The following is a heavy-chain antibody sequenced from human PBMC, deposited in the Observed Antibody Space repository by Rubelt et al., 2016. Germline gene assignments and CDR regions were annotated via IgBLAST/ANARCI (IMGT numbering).Heavy chain of an antibody. CDR1: GFTFSSYA. CDR2: ISYDGSNK. Sequence: QVQLVESGGGVVQPGRSLRLSCAASGFTFSSYAMHWVRQAPGKGLEWVAVISYDGSNKYYADSVKGRVTISRDNSKNTLYLQMNSLRGEDTAVYYCARYTQRQAEGCWGQGTLVTVSS. D-gene: IGHD2-2*02. CDR3: ARYTQRQAEGC. V-gene: IGHV3-30*04. J-gene: IGHJ4*02.